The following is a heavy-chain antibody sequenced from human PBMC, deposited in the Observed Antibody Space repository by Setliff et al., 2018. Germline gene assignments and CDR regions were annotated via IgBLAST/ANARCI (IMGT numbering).Heavy chain of an antibody. D-gene: IGHD3-10*01. Sequence: GSLRLSCAASGFTFDDYGMSWVRQPPGKGLEWIGEINHSGSTNYNPSLKSRVTISVDTSKNQFSLKLSSVTAADTAVYYCASFPVGLVRGVIINYFDYWGQGTLVTVSS. CDR3: ASFPVGLVRGVIINYFDY. CDR1: GFTFDDYG. V-gene: IGHV4-34*01. J-gene: IGHJ4*02. CDR2: INHSGST.